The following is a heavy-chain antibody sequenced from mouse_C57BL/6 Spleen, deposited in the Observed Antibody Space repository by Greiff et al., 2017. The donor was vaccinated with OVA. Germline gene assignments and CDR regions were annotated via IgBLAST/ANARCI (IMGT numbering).Heavy chain of an antibody. CDR2: IYPGDGDT. CDR3: ARESYGNYVVDY. D-gene: IGHD2-1*01. CDR1: GYAFSSSW. V-gene: IGHV1-82*01. Sequence: QVQLQQSGPELVKPGASVKISCKASGYAFSSSWMNWVKQRPGKGLEWIGRIYPGDGDTNYNGKFKGKATLTADKSSSTAYMQLSSLTSEDSAVYFCARESYGNYVVDYWGQGTTLTVSS. J-gene: IGHJ2*01.